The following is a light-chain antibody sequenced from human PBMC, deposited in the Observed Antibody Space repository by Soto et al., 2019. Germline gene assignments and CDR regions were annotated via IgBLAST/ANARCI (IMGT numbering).Light chain of an antibody. Sequence: DIQMTQSPSILAASIGERVTIACGASHSVGVFLAWYQQKPGKAPKLLIYKASSLQTGVPSRFSGSGDGTEFSLTISSLQGDDVATYNSQQYHPSFGLYTFGRGTKVEIK. CDR2: KAS. J-gene: IGKJ2*01. V-gene: IGKV1-5*03. CDR1: HSVGVF. CDR3: QQYHPSFGLYT.